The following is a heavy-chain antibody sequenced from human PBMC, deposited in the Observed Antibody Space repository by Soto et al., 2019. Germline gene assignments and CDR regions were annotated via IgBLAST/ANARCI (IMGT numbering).Heavy chain of an antibody. Sequence: XGTLSLTCTVSGGSIRGHYWSWIRQPSGKGLEWIGRIYSSGSSDYNPSLKSRVTLSVDTSKSQISLKMRSVTAADTAVYYCARDSQVWFDPWGQGTLVTVSS. J-gene: IGHJ5*02. V-gene: IGHV4-4*07. CDR1: GGSIRGHY. CDR2: IYSSGSS. CDR3: ARDSQVWFDP.